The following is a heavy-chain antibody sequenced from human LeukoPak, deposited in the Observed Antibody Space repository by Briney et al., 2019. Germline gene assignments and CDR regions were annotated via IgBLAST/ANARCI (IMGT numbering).Heavy chain of an antibody. J-gene: IGHJ2*01. D-gene: IGHD1-26*01. CDR1: GGSFSGYY. CDR2: IYYSGST. Sequence: SETLSLTCAVYGGSFSGYYWSWIRQPPGMGLEWIGCIYYSGSTNYNPSLKSRVTISVDTSKDQFSLRLTSVTAADTAVYYCARSFLGDWYFDLWGRGTLVTVSS. CDR3: ARSFLGDWYFDL. V-gene: IGHV4-59*01.